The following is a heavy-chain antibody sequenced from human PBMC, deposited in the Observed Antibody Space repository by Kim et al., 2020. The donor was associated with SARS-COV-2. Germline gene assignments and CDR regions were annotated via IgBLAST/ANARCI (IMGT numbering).Heavy chain of an antibody. V-gene: IGHV3-7*03. CDR1: GFTFSSYW. CDR3: ARSLGIAEAY. Sequence: GGSLRLSCAASGFTFSSYWMHWVRQAPGKGLEWVANIKQDGSEKYYVDSVKGRFTISRDNTKNSLYLQMNSLTAEDTAVYYCARSLGIAEAYWGQGTLVTDSS. D-gene: IGHD2-15*01. CDR2: IKQDGSEK. J-gene: IGHJ4*02.